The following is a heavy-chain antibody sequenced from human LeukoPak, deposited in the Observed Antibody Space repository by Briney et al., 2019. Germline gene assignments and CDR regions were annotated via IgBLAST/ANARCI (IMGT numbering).Heavy chain of an antibody. V-gene: IGHV3-7*01. CDR3: ARDGGYYVFDY. J-gene: IGHJ4*02. D-gene: IGHD3-22*01. Sequence: GGSLRLSCGASGLTFSNYWMTWVRQAPGKGLEWVANIKQDGSAKYYVDSVKGRFTISRDNARNSLYLQMSSLRAEDTAVYYCARDGGYYVFDYWGQGTLVTVSS. CDR1: GLTFSNYW. CDR2: IKQDGSAK.